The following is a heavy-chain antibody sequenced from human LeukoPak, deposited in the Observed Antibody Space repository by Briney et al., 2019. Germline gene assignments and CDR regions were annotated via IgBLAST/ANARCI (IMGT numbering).Heavy chain of an antibody. V-gene: IGHV3-23*01. CDR3: AKDRQRYFDY. CDR2: ISNNGGYT. Sequence: GGSLRLSCVPSGFSFSNYAMSWVRQAPGKGLEWVSAISNNGGYTYYADSVQGRFTISRDNSKSTLCLQMNSLRAEDTAVYYCAKDRQRYFDYWGQGTLVTVPS. CDR1: GFSFSNYA. J-gene: IGHJ4*02.